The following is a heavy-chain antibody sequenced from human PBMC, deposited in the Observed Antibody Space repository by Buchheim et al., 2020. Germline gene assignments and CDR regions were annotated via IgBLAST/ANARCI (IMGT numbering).Heavy chain of an antibody. CDR3: ARGPNYYDFWSGYPAY. J-gene: IGHJ4*02. D-gene: IGHD3-3*01. Sequence: QVQLVQSGAEVKKPGSSVKVSCKASGGTFSSYTISWVRQAPRQGLEWMGRIIPILGIANYAQKFQGRVTITADKSTSTAYMELSSLRSEDTAVYYCARGPNYYDFWSGYPAYWGQGTL. CDR2: IIPILGIA. V-gene: IGHV1-69*02. CDR1: GGTFSSYT.